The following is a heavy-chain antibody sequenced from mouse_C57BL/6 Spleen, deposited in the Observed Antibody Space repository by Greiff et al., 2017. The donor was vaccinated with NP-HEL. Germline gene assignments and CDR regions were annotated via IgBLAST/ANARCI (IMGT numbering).Heavy chain of an antibody. J-gene: IGHJ2*01. CDR1: GYTFTDYN. D-gene: IGHD1-1*01. V-gene: IGHV1-22*01. CDR2: INPNNGGT. CDR3: ARDYYGFDY. Sequence: EVKLQESGPELVKPGASVKMSCKASGYTFTDYNMHWVKQSHGKSLEWIGYINPNNGGTSYNQKFKGKATLTVNKSSSTAYMELRSLTSEDSAVYYCARDYYGFDYWGQGTTLTVSS.